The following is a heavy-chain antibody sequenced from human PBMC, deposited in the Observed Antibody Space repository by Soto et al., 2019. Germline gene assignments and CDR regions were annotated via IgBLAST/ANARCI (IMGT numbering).Heavy chain of an antibody. Sequence: GGSLRLSCTASGFTFGDYAMSWVRQAPGKGLEWVGFIRSKAYGGTTEYAASVKGRFTISRDDSKSIAYLQMNSLKTEDTAVYYCTRVGPQSPVTDYSFDYWGQGTLVTVSS. J-gene: IGHJ4*02. CDR1: GFTFGDYA. V-gene: IGHV3-49*04. CDR2: IRSKAYGGTT. CDR3: TRVGPQSPVTDYSFDY.